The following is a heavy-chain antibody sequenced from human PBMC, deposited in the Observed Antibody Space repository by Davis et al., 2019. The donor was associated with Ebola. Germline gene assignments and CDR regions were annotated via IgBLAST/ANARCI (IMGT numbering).Heavy chain of an antibody. Sequence: PAGSLSLSCAASGFTVSGNYISWVRHAPGKGLEWVSVIYSGGSTYYADSVKGRFTISRDNSKNTLYLQMNSLRAEDTAVYYCARAEYYYGAFDIWGQGTMVTVSS. CDR1: GFTVSGNY. D-gene: IGHD3-10*01. CDR3: ARAEYYYGAFDI. CDR2: IYSGGST. J-gene: IGHJ3*02. V-gene: IGHV3-53*01.